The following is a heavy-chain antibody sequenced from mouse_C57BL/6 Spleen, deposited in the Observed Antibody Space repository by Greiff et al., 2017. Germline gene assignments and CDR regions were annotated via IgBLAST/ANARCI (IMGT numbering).Heavy chain of an antibody. V-gene: IGHV1-80*01. CDR2: IYPEDGDT. CDR1: GYAFTSYW. CDR3: AREYQGDYAMDY. D-gene: IGHD5-1*01. J-gene: IGHJ4*01. Sequence: QVQLQESGAELVKPGASVKISCKASGYAFTSYWMNWVKQRPGKGLEWIGKIYPEDGDTNYNEKFKGKATLTVDKSSSTAYMQLSSLTSEDSAVYYCAREYQGDYAMDYWGQGTSVTVSS.